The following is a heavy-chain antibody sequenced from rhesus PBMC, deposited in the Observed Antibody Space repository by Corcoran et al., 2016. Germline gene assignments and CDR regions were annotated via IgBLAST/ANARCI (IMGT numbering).Heavy chain of an antibody. CDR2: IYGSSTSP. Sequence: QVQLQESGPGVVKPSETLSLTCAVSGGSISASYRWSWIRQPPGKGLGWIGYIYGSSTSPHSNPSLKSRVTISKDTSKNQVSLKLSSVTAADTAVYYCARYSGSYYYFPSYFDYWGQGVLVTVSS. CDR3: ARYSGSYYYFPSYFDY. CDR1: GGSISASYR. J-gene: IGHJ4*01. D-gene: IGHD3-16*01. V-gene: IGHV4S10*01.